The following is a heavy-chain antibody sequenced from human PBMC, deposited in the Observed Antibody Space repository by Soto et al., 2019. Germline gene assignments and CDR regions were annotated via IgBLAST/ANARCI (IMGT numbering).Heavy chain of an antibody. CDR2: IGGRGNSA. D-gene: IGHD6-19*01. CDR3: ERDRSGCFEI. CDR1: GFIFTNYA. V-gene: IGHV3-23*01. Sequence: WSLRLSCAASGFIFTNYAMNWVRQAPGKGLEWVSVIGGRGNSAYYADSVQGRFTISRDNSKNTLSLQMSSLTADDTAIYYCERDRSGCFEICGGGTMVTVS. J-gene: IGHJ3*02.